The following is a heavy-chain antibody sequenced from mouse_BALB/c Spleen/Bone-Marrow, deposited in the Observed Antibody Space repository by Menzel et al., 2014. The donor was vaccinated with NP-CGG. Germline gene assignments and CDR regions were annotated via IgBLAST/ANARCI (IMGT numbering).Heavy chain of an antibody. CDR2: IYPGDGDT. CDR1: GYTFTSYW. Sequence: VMLVESGAELARPGASVKLSCKASGYTFTSYWMQWVKQRPGQGLEWIGAIYPGDGDTRYTQKFRGKATLTADKSSSTAYMQLSSLASEDSAVYYCARERGNDYDGFAYWGQGTLVTVSA. D-gene: IGHD2-4*01. J-gene: IGHJ3*01. CDR3: ARERGNDYDGFAY. V-gene: IGHV1-87*01.